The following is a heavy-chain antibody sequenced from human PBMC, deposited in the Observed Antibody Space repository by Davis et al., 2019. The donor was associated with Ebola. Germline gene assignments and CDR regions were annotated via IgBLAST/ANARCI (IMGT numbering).Heavy chain of an antibody. CDR3: ARPLYSSSWYVFDY. J-gene: IGHJ4*02. CDR1: GFTFSSYW. V-gene: IGHV3-74*01. CDR2: INSDGSST. Sequence: GESLKISCAASGFTFSSYWMHWVRQAPGKGLVWVSRINSDGSSTSYADSVKGRFTISRDNAKNTLYLQMNSLRAEDTAVYYCARPLYSSSWYVFDYWGQGTLVTVSS. D-gene: IGHD6-13*01.